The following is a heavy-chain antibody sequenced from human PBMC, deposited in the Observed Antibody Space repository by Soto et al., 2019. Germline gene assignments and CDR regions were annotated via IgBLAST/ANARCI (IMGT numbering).Heavy chain of an antibody. V-gene: IGHV1-2*02. CDR1: GYAFRAYY. CDR3: TRDRYFDY. J-gene: IGHJ4*01. CDR2: ISPRSSGT. Sequence: QVQLVQSGAEVKKSGSSVRVSCQASGYAFRAYYIHWVRQAPGQGLEWMGWISPRSSGTNFAQKFRGRVTLTTETSSNTVHMELSGLGSDDTAVYYCTRDRYFDYWGQGTLVTVSS.